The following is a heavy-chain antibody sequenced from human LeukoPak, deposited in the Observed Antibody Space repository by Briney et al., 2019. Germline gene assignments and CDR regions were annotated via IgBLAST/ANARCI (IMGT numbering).Heavy chain of an antibody. CDR2: IFYSGST. D-gene: IGHD3-10*01. CDR1: GGTFSGYY. CDR3: AKSNGYGLVDI. Sequence: SETLSLTCAVYGGTFSGYYWSWLRQFPGKGLEWIGNIFYSGSTYYSPSLKSRVTISLDTSRNQFSLKLNSVTAADTAVYYCAKSNGYGLVDIWGQGTMVTVSS. V-gene: IGHV4-34*12. J-gene: IGHJ3*02.